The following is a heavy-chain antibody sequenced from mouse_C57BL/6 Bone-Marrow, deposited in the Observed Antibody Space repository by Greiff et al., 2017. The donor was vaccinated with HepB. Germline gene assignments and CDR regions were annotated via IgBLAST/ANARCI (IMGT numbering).Heavy chain of an antibody. D-gene: IGHD1-1*01. V-gene: IGHV5-4*01. CDR2: ISDGGSYT. CDR3: ARDRGFYYGSSGDWYFDV. J-gene: IGHJ1*03. CDR1: GFTFSSYA. Sequence: EVQVVESGGGLVKPGGSLKLSCAASGFTFSSYAMSWVRQTPEKRLEWVATISDGGSYTYYPDNVKGRFTISRDNAKNNLYLQMSHLKSEDTAMYYCARDRGFYYGSSGDWYFDVWGTGTTVTVSS.